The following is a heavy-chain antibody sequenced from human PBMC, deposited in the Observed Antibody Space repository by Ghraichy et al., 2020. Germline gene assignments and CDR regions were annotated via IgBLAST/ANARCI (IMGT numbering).Heavy chain of an antibody. CDR2: ISGSGGST. Sequence: GGSLRLSCAASGFTFSSYAMSWVRQAPGKGLEWVSAISGSGGSTYYADSVKGRFTISRDNSKNTLYLQMNSLRAEDTAVYYCAKPVMHRFLEWLYYYGMDVWGQGTTVTVSS. V-gene: IGHV3-23*01. D-gene: IGHD3-3*01. J-gene: IGHJ6*02. CDR3: AKPVMHRFLEWLYYYGMDV. CDR1: GFTFSSYA.